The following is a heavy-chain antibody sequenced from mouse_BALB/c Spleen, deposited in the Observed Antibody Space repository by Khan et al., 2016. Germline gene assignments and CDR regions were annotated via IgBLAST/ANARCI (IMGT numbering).Heavy chain of an antibody. D-gene: IGHD2-2*01. J-gene: IGHJ2*01. CDR2: IHYSGST. CDR3: AGVTTGDYFDY. Sequence: EVQLQESGPDLVKPSQSLSLTCTVTGYSIISGYSWHWIRQFPGNKLEWMAYIHYSGSTNYNPSLKGRISLPRDTSKNRFILKLNSVTTEGTATDYFAGVTTGDYFDYWGQGTTLTVSS. V-gene: IGHV3-1*02. CDR1: GYSIISGYS.